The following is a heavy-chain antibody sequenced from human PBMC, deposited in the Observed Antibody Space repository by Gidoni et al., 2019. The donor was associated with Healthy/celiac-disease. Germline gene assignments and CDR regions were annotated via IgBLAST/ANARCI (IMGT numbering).Heavy chain of an antibody. Sequence: SLRLSCAASGFTFSSYAMHWVRQAPGKGLEWVAVISYDGSNKYYADSVKGRFTISRDNYKNTLYLQMNSLGAEDTAVYYCARVMVPAAKIDDAFDIWGQGTMVTVSS. CDR2: ISYDGSNK. D-gene: IGHD2-2*01. J-gene: IGHJ3*02. CDR3: ARVMVPAAKIDDAFDI. CDR1: GFTFSSYA. V-gene: IGHV3-30-3*01.